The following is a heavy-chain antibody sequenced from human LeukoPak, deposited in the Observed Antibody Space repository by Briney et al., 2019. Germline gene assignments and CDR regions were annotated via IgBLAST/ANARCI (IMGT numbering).Heavy chain of an antibody. V-gene: IGHV1-69*04. CDR2: IIPILGIA. J-gene: IGHJ4*02. CDR1: RGTFSSYT. D-gene: IGHD6-19*01. Sequence: SVKVSCKASRGTFSSYTISWVRQAPGQGLDWMGRIIPILGIANYAQKFQGRVTITADKSTSTAYMELSSLRSEDTAVYYCARDPGYSSGWYPFDYWGQGTLVTVSS. CDR3: ARDPGYSSGWYPFDY.